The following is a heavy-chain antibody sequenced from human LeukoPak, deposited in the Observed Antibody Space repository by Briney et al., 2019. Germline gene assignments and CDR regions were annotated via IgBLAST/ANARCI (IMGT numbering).Heavy chain of an antibody. V-gene: IGHV3-33*01. J-gene: IGHJ3*02. CDR1: GFTFSSYG. Sequence: TGGSLRLSCAASGFTFSSYGMHWVRQAPGKGLEWVAVIWYDGSNKYYADSVKGRFTISRDNSKNTLYLQMNSLRAEDTAVYYCARVPLDASGAFDIWGQGTMVTVSS. CDR2: IWYDGSNK. D-gene: IGHD6-6*01. CDR3: ARVPLDASGAFDI.